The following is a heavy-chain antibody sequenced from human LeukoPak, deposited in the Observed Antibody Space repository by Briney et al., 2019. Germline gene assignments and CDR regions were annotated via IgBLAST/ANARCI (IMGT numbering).Heavy chain of an antibody. CDR3: TTKLSSPMVRGVITGDY. CDR2: IKSKTDGGTT. D-gene: IGHD3-10*01. V-gene: IGHV3-15*01. Sequence: GGSLRLSCAASGFTFSNAWMSWVRQAPGKGLEWVGRIKSKTDGGTTDYAAPVKGRFTISRDDSKNTVYLQMNSLKTEDTAVYYYTTKLSSPMVRGVITGDYWGQGTLVTVSS. CDR1: GFTFSNAW. J-gene: IGHJ4*02.